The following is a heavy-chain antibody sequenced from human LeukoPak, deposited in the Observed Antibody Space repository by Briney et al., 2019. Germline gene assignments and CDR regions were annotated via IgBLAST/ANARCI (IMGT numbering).Heavy chain of an antibody. CDR1: GYTFTGYY. Sequence: GASVKVSCXASGYTFTGYYMHWVRQAPGQGLEWMGWSNPNSGGTNYAQKFQGRVTMTRDTSISTAYMELSRLRSDDTAVYYCARATDFLLSRGLAPWGQGTLVTVSS. CDR3: ARATDFLLSRGLAP. V-gene: IGHV1-2*02. J-gene: IGHJ5*02. D-gene: IGHD3/OR15-3a*01. CDR2: SNPNSGGT.